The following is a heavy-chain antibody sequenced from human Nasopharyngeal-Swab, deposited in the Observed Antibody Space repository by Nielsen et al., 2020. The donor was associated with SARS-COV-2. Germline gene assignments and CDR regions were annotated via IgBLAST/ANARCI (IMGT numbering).Heavy chain of an antibody. CDR2: ISHAGTT. V-gene: IGHV4-34*04. CDR1: GGSFSGYY. D-gene: IGHD3-10*01. CDR3: AATDYASGSYGVALDY. Sequence: SETLSLTCAVSGGSFSGYYWSWIRQPPGQGLQWIGEISHAGTTNHNPSLKSRATISVDTSKKQFSLWLSSVTAADTAVYYCAATDYASGSYGVALDYWGQGTLVTVSS. J-gene: IGHJ4*02.